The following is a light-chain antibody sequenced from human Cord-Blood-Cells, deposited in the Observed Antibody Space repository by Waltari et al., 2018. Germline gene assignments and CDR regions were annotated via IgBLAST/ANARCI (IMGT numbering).Light chain of an antibody. Sequence: QSVLTQPPSASGTPGQRVTISCSGSSSNIGSNTVNWYQQLPGKAPNLLIYSNNQLPSGVPDRFSGSKSGTSASLAISGLQSEDEADYYCAAWDDSLNGVVFGGGTKLTVL. CDR2: SNN. V-gene: IGLV1-44*01. J-gene: IGLJ2*01. CDR3: AAWDDSLNGVV. CDR1: SSNIGSNT.